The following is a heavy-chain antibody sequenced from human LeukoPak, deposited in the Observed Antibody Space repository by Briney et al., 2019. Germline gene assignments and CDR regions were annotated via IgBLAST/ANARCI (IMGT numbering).Heavy chain of an antibody. V-gene: IGHV4-31*03. CDR1: GGSISSGGYY. CDR3: ARLPYTPRQYDFWSGARPRYFDL. CDR2: IYYSGST. J-gene: IGHJ2*01. D-gene: IGHD3-3*01. Sequence: PSQTLSLTCTVSGGSISSGGYYWSWIRQHPGQGLEWIGYIYYSGSTYYNPSLKSRVTISVDTSKNQFSLKLSSVTAADTAVYYCARLPYTPRQYDFWSGARPRYFDLWGRGTLVTVSS.